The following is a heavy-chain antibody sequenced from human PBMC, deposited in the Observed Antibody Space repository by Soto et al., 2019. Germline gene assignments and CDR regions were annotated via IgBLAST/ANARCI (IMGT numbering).Heavy chain of an antibody. CDR2: IYSGGNT. CDR3: ARDSTWIPYYHYGMDV. Sequence: EVQLVESGGGLIQPGGFLRLSCAAPGFSVSSNYMSWVRQAPGKGLEWVSVIYSGGNTHYADSVKGRFTISRDNSKNTLYLQMNSLRAEDTAVYYCARDSTWIPYYHYGMDVWGQGTTVTVSS. V-gene: IGHV3-53*01. J-gene: IGHJ6*02. CDR1: GFSVSSNY. D-gene: IGHD5-18*01.